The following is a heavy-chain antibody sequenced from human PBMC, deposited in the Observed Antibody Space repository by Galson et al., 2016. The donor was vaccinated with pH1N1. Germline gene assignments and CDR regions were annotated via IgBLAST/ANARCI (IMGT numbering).Heavy chain of an antibody. D-gene: IGHD3-10*01. CDR2: ISWNSNSI. J-gene: IGHJ4*02. Sequence: SLRLSCAASGFALDDFAMHWVRHVPGKGLEWVSGISWNSNSIGYADSVKGRFTISRDSAKKSLFLQMNSLRVEDTALYYCAKGAGRYYFGSGSFNYWGQGTQVTVSS. CDR3: AKGAGRYYFGSGSFNY. CDR1: GFALDDFA. V-gene: IGHV3-9*01.